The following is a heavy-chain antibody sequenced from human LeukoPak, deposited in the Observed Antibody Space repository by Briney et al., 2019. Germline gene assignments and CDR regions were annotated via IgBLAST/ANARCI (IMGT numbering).Heavy chain of an antibody. D-gene: IGHD4-17*01. CDR2: IYTSGST. CDR1: GGSISSYY. Sequence: SETLSLTCTVSGGSISSYYWSWIRQPPGKGLEWIGYIYTSGSTNYNPSLKSRVTISVDTSKNQFSLNLSAVTAAHAAVYYRARLVLPTAVYYYYYYMDVWGKGTTVTVSS. V-gene: IGHV4-4*09. J-gene: IGHJ6*03. CDR3: ARLVLPTAVYYYYYYMDV.